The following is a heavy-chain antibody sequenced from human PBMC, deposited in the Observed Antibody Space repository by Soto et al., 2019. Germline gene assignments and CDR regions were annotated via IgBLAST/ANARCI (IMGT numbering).Heavy chain of an antibody. CDR3: AKDRTMIAFQH. J-gene: IGHJ1*01. Sequence: QVQLVESGGGVVQPGRSLRLSCAASGFTFSSYGMHWVRQAPGKGLEWVAVISYDGSNKYYADSVKGRFTISRDNSKNTLYLQTNSLRAEDTAVYYCAKDRTMIAFQHWGQGTLVTVSS. CDR1: GFTFSSYG. V-gene: IGHV3-30*18. CDR2: ISYDGSNK. D-gene: IGHD3-22*01.